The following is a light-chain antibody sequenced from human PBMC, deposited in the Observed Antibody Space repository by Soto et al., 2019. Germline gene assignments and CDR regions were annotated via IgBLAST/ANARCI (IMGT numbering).Light chain of an antibody. Sequence: EIVLTQSPATLSLSPGERATLSCRASQTVSSFLAWYQQKPGQAPRLLIHDSSDRATGIPARFSGSGSGTDFTLTISSLEPEDVAVYYCQQRSNWPLTFGGGTRVEI. CDR1: QTVSSF. V-gene: IGKV3-11*01. CDR2: DSS. CDR3: QQRSNWPLT. J-gene: IGKJ4*01.